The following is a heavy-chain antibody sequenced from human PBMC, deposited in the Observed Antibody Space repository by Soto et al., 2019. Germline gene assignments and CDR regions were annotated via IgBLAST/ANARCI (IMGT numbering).Heavy chain of an antibody. CDR3: AKGSTAMTYFDY. D-gene: IGHD5-18*01. CDR1: GFTFSSYG. Sequence: QVQLVESGGGVVQPGRSLRLSCAASGFTFSSYGMHWVRQAPGKGLEWVAVISYDGSNKYSEDSVKGRFTISRDNSKNTLYLQMNRLRAEDTAVYYWAKGSTAMTYFDYWGQGTLVTVSS. J-gene: IGHJ4*02. V-gene: IGHV3-30*18. CDR2: ISYDGSNK.